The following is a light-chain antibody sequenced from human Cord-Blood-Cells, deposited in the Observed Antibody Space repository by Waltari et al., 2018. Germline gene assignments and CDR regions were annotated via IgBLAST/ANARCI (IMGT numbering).Light chain of an antibody. J-gene: IGLJ3*02. CDR3: CSYAASSTWV. Sequence: QSALTQPASVSGSPGQSLTIPCTGTSSDVGSYNLVSWYQQHPGKAPKLMMYESSKRPSGVSNRFSGSKSGNAASLTISGLQSEDEADYNCCSYAASSTWVYGGGTKLTVL. CDR2: ESS. V-gene: IGLV2-23*01. CDR1: SSDVGSYNL.